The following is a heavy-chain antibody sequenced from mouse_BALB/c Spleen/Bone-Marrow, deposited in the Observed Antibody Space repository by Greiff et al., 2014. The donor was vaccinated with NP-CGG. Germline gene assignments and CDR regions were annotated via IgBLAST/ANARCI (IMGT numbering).Heavy chain of an antibody. CDR1: GYTFTSSW. D-gene: IGHD2-1*01. J-gene: IGHJ2*01. V-gene: IGHV1S130*01. Sequence: VQLQQSGSVLVRPGASVKLSCKASGYTFTSSWMHWAKQRPGQGLEWIGEIHPNSGNTNYNEKFKGKATLTVDTSSSTAYVDLSSLTSEDSAVYYCARRRYGNYYFDYWGQGTTLTVSS. CDR2: IHPNSGNT. CDR3: ARRRYGNYYFDY.